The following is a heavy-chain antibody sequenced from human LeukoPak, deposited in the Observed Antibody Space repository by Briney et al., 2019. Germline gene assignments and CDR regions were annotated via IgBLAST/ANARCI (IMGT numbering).Heavy chain of an antibody. Sequence: GGSLRLSCAASGFTFSSYGMHWVRQAPGKGLEWVAFIRYDGSNKYYADSVKGRFTISRDNSKNTLYLQMNSLRAEDTAVYYCARDIVVVPYNWFDPWGQGTLVTVSS. V-gene: IGHV3-30*02. D-gene: IGHD2-2*01. CDR1: GFTFSSYG. J-gene: IGHJ5*02. CDR2: IRYDGSNK. CDR3: ARDIVVVPYNWFDP.